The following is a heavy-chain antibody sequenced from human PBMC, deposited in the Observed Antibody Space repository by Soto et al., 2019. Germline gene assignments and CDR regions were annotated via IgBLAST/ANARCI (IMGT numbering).Heavy chain of an antibody. Sequence: ASEILSLTCTVSGGSVSSGSYYWSWIRQPPEKGLEWIGYIYYSGSTNYNPSLKSRVTISVDTSKNQFSLKLSSVTSADTAVYYCARVEYYYGSDPWGQGTLVTVSS. CDR1: GGSVSSGSYY. V-gene: IGHV4-61*01. CDR2: IYYSGST. J-gene: IGHJ5*02. CDR3: ARVEYYYGSDP. D-gene: IGHD3-10*01.